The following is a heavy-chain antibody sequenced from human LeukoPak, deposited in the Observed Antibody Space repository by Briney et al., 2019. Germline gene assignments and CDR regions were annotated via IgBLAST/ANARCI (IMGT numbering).Heavy chain of an antibody. CDR2: IYPGDSDT. D-gene: IGHD3-3*01. CDR1: GYSFTSYW. V-gene: IGHV5-51*01. Sequence: GESLKISCKGSGYSFTSYWIGWVRQMPGKVLEWMGIIYPGDSDTRYSPSFQGQVTISADKSISTAYLQWSSLKASDTAMYYCARRVSTLDYDFWSGSMDVWGKGTTVTVSS. J-gene: IGHJ6*03. CDR3: ARRVSTLDYDFWSGSMDV.